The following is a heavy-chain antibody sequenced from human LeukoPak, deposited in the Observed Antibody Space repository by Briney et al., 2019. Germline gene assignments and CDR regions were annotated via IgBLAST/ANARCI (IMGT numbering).Heavy chain of an antibody. CDR2: IYYSGST. J-gene: IGHJ5*02. V-gene: IGHV4-30-4*01. Sequence: SQTLSLTCTVSGGSISSGDYYWSWIRQPPGKGLEWIGYIYYSGSTYYNPSLKSRVTISVDTSKNQFSLKLSPVTAADTAVYYCASYYDSSGGDWFDPWGQGTLVTVSS. CDR1: GGSISSGDYY. D-gene: IGHD3-22*01. CDR3: ASYYDSSGGDWFDP.